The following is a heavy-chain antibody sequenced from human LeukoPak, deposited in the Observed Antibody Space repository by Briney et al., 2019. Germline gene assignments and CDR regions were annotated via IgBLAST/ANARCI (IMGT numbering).Heavy chain of an antibody. D-gene: IGHD5-18*01. CDR2: ISYDGSNK. J-gene: IGHJ4*02. CDR1: GFTFSSYA. CDR3: ARSDTAMVKSLDY. V-gene: IGHV3-30*01. Sequence: GGSLRLSCAASGFTFSSYAMHWVRQAPGKGLEWGAVISYDGSNKYYADSVKGRFTISRDNSKNTLYLQMNSLRAEDTAVYYCARSDTAMVKSLDYWGQGTLVTVSS.